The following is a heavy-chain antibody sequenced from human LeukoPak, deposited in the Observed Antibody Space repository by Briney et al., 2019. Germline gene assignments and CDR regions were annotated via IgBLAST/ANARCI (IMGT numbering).Heavy chain of an antibody. Sequence: GGSLRLSCAASGFTFSSYSMNWVRQAPGKGLEWVSSISSSSSYIYYADSVKGRFTISRDNAKNSLYLQMNSLRAEDTAVYCCARGIAVADDGYFDYWGQGTLVTVSS. CDR3: ARGIAVADDGYFDY. CDR2: ISSSSSYI. D-gene: IGHD6-19*01. V-gene: IGHV3-21*01. J-gene: IGHJ4*02. CDR1: GFTFSSYS.